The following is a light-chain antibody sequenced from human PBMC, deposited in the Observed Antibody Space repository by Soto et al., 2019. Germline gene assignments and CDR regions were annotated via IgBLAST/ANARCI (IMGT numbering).Light chain of an antibody. Sequence: QSLLTQPASVSGSPGQSITISCTGTSSDVGAYNFVSWYQRHPDKAPKLMISEVSNRPSGVSDRFSGSKSGNTASLTISGLQAEDEADYYCASLTTTCFVFGTGTKVTVL. CDR2: EVS. V-gene: IGLV2-14*01. CDR1: SSDVGAYNF. J-gene: IGLJ1*01. CDR3: ASLTTTCFV.